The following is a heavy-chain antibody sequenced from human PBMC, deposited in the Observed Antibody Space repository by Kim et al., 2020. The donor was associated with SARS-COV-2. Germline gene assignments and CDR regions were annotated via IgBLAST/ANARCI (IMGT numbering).Heavy chain of an antibody. CDR3: ARRDPSPYYYGSGSYYKGDAFDI. D-gene: IGHD3-10*01. CDR1: GGSISSSSYY. J-gene: IGHJ3*02. CDR2: IYYSGST. Sequence: SETLSLTCTVSGGSISSSSYYWGWIRQPPGKGLEWIGSIYYSGSTYYNPSLKSRVTISVDTSKNQFSLKLSSVTAADTAVYYCARRDPSPYYYGSGSYYKGDAFDIWGQGTMVTVSS. V-gene: IGHV4-39*01.